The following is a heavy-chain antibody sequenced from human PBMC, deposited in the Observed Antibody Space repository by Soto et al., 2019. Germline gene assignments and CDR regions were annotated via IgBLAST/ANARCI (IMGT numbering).Heavy chain of an antibody. J-gene: IGHJ6*02. D-gene: IGHD3-3*01. Sequence: GALRLSCAASGFTFSNAWMSWVRQAPGKGLEWVGRIKSKTDGGTTDYAAPVKGRFTISRDDSKNTLYLQMNSLKTEDTAVYYCTTENYDFWSGYLNYYYYGMDVWGQGTTVTVSS. CDR1: GFTFSNAW. V-gene: IGHV3-15*01. CDR3: TTENYDFWSGYLNYYYYGMDV. CDR2: IKSKTDGGTT.